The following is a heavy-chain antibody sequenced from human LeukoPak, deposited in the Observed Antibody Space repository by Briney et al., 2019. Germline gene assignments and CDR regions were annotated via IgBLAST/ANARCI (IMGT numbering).Heavy chain of an antibody. V-gene: IGHV1-3*03. CDR1: GYTFTSYA. CDR2: INAGNGNT. CDR3: ATSTRGSYYVYFQH. D-gene: IGHD1-26*01. J-gene: IGHJ1*01. Sequence: GAPVKVSCKASGYTFTSYAMHWVRQAPGQRLEWMGWINAGNGNTKYSQEFQGRVTITRDTSASTAYMELSSLRSEDMAVYYCATSTRGSYYVYFQHWGQGTLVTVSS.